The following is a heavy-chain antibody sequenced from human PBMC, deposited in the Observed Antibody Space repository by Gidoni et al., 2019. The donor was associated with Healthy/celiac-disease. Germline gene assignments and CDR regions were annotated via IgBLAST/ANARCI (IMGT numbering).Heavy chain of an antibody. Sequence: QVQLQESGPGLVKPSEPLSLTCTVSGGSISSYYCSWIRQPPGKGLEWIGYIYHSGSTNYNPSLKSRVTISVDTSKNQFSLKLSSVTAADTAGYYCARLYYYDSSGYYYYYYGMDVWGQGTTVTVSS. CDR1: GGSISSYY. J-gene: IGHJ6*02. CDR2: IYHSGST. V-gene: IGHV4-59*08. CDR3: ARLYYYDSSGYYYYYYGMDV. D-gene: IGHD3-22*01.